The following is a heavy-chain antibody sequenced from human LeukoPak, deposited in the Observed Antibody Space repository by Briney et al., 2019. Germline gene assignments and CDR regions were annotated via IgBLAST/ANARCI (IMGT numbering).Heavy chain of an antibody. J-gene: IGHJ4*02. CDR2: ISYDGSNK. CDR1: GFTFSSYA. V-gene: IGHV3-30*04. CDR3: ARSQGVRGVLTRRGYFDY. D-gene: IGHD3-10*01. Sequence: GRSLRLSCAASGFTFSSYAMHWVRQAPGKGLEWVAVISYDGSNKYYADSVKGRFTISRDNSKNTLYLQMNSLRAEDTAVYCCARSQGVRGVLTRRGYFDYWGQGTLVTVSS.